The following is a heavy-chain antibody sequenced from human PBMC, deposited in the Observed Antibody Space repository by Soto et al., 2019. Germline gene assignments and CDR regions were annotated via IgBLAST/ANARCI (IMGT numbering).Heavy chain of an antibody. CDR2: ISTSGGRP. CDR1: GITFSNYA. J-gene: IGHJ5*02. CDR3: AKDPDRYDYVWGTFRYIDP. D-gene: IGHD3-16*02. Sequence: EVQLLESGGGLVQPGGSLRLSCTASGITFSNYAMSWVRQTPRKGLEWVSTISTSGGRPYYADSVKGRFTISRDNYKNTHYLQMNRLRAEDTAVYYCAKDPDRYDYVWGTFRYIDPWGLGTLVTVSS. V-gene: IGHV3-23*01.